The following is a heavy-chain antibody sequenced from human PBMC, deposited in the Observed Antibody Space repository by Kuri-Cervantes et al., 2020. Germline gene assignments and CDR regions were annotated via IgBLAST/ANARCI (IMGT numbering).Heavy chain of an antibody. CDR3: ASPTTVTNAALLGY. Sequence: SVKVSCKASGYTFTSYAISWVRQAPGQGLEWMGGIIPIFGTANYAQKFQGRVTITADESTSTAYMELSSLRSEDTAVYYCASPTTVTNAALLGYWGQGTLVTVSS. CDR2: IIPIFGTA. D-gene: IGHD4-17*01. J-gene: IGHJ4*02. V-gene: IGHV1-69*13. CDR1: GYTFTSYA.